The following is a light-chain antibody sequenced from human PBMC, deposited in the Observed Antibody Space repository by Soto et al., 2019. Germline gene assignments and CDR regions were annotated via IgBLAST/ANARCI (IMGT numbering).Light chain of an antibody. CDR1: SSNLGAGYD. CDR3: QSYDTSPSGVI. Sequence: QSALTQTPSVSGAPGQTITMSCTGSSSNLGAGYDVHWYQQLPGAAPRLLIYADNNRPSGVPNRFSASNSGTSASLAITGLQGEDEAVYYGQSYDTSPSGVIFCAGTKLTVL. V-gene: IGLV1-40*01. CDR2: ADN. J-gene: IGLJ2*01.